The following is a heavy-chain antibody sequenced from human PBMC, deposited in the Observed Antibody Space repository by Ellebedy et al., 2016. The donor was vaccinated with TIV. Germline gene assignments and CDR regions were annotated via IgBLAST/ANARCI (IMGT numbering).Heavy chain of an antibody. V-gene: IGHV3-48*02. CDR3: VREGNSISFYFDF. J-gene: IGHJ4*02. CDR1: GFAFSSYG. Sequence: PGGSLRLSCSGSGFAFSSYGMSWVRQAPGKGLEWISYISSSGSRIHYADSVKGRFTISRDYVKNSLFLQMNSLRDEDTAVYFCVREGNSISFYFDFWGQGTLVTVSS. CDR2: ISSSGSRI. D-gene: IGHD3-3*01.